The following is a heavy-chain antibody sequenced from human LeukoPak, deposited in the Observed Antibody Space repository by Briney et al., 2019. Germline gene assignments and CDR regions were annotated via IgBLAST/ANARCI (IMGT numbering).Heavy chain of an antibody. V-gene: IGHV3-48*04. CDR3: ARRIAALSRAPDY. J-gene: IGHJ4*02. D-gene: IGHD6-6*01. CDR2: ISSDGSNI. CDR1: GFTFSTYN. Sequence: GGSLRLSCVASGFTFSTYNMNWVRQAPGKGLEWVSYISSDGSNIIYADSVKGRFTISRDNFRNSLFLQMNSLRAEDTAVYYCARRIAALSRAPDYWGQGTLVTVSS.